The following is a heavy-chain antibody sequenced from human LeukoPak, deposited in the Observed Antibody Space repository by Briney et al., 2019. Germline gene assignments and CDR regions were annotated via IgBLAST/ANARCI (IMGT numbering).Heavy chain of an antibody. Sequence: GASVKVSCKASGYSFTSYYIHWVRQAPGQGLEWMGWINPDGDVTKSAQQFQGRVTMTTDKSINTVFMELSGLTSDDTALYYCARGPNHYYYMDFWGKGTTVSVSS. CDR3: ARGPNHYYYMDF. CDR2: INPDGDVT. D-gene: IGHD2-8*01. V-gene: IGHV1-2*02. J-gene: IGHJ6*03. CDR1: GYSFTSYY.